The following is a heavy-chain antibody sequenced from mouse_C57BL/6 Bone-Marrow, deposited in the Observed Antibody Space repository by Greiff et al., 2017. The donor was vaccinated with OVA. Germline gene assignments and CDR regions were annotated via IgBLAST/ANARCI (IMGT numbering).Heavy chain of an antibody. Sequence: QVQLQQSGPELVKPGASVKISCKASGYAFSSSWMNWVKQRPGQGLEWIGRIYPGDGDTNYNGKFKGKATLTADKSSSTAYMQLSSLTSEDSAVYFCARGNWGWFAYWGQGTRVTVSA. CDR1: GYAFSSSW. CDR2: IYPGDGDT. V-gene: IGHV1-82*01. D-gene: IGHD4-1*01. CDR3: ARGNWGWFAY. J-gene: IGHJ3*01.